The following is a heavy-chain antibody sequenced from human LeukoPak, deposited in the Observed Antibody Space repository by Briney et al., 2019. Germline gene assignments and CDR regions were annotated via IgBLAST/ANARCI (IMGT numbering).Heavy chain of an antibody. J-gene: IGHJ2*01. V-gene: IGHV3-21*01. Sequence: KPGGSLRLSCAASGFTFSSYSMNWVGQAPGKGLEWVSSISSGGNYIYYADSVKGRFTISRDNAKNSLYLQMNSLRAEETAVYYCARAGILVAGTDWYFDLWGRGTLVTVSS. CDR3: ARAGILVAGTDWYFDL. CDR2: ISSGGNYI. CDR1: GFTFSSYS. D-gene: IGHD6-19*01.